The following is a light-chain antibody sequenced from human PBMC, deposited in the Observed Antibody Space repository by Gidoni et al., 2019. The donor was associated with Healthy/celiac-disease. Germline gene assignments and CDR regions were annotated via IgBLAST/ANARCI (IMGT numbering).Light chain of an antibody. CDR1: KHISSY. V-gene: IGKV1-39*01. J-gene: IGKJ4*01. CDR3: QQSYSTPLT. Sequence: DIQMTQSPSSLSASVGDRVTITCRASKHISSYLNWYQQKPGKAPKLLIYAASSLQSGVPSRFSGSGSGTDFTLTISSLQPEDFATYYCQQSYSTPLTFGGGTKVEIK. CDR2: AAS.